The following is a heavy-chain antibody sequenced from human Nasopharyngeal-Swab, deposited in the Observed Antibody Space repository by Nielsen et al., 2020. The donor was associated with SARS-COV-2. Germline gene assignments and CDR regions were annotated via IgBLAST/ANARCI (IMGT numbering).Heavy chain of an antibody. CDR2: IYYSGST. J-gene: IGHJ4*02. CDR3: ARQPRYSSSWFDY. V-gene: IGHV4-59*08. Sequence: SETRSLTCTVSRGSISSYYGSWVRQPPGKGLEWIGYIYYSGSTNYNPSLKSRVTISVDTSKNQFSLKLSSVTAADTAVYYCARQPRYSSSWFDYWGQGTLVTVSS. D-gene: IGHD6-13*01. CDR1: RGSISSYY.